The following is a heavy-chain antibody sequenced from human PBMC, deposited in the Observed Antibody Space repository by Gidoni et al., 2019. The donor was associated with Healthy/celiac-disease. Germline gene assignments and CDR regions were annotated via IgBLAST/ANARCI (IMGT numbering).Heavy chain of an antibody. J-gene: IGHJ3*02. D-gene: IGHD6-6*01. CDR2: INPNSGGT. CDR1: GYTFTGYY. CDR3: ATGARPETENDAFDI. Sequence: QVQLVQSGAEVKKPGASVKVSCKASGYTFTGYYMHWVRQAPGQGLEWMGWINPNSGGTNYAQKFQGWVTMTRDTSISTAYMELSRLRSDDTAVYYCATGARPETENDAFDIWGQGTMVTVSS. V-gene: IGHV1-2*04.